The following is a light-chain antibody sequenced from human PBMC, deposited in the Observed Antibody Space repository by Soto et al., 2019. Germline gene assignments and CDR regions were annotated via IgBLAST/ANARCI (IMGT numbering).Light chain of an antibody. V-gene: IGKV3-20*01. CDR2: GAS. CDR3: QQYGSSPSLT. J-gene: IGKJ4*01. Sequence: EIVLTQSPGTLSLYPGERATLSCRASQSVSSSYLAWYQQKPGQAPRLLIYGASSRATGIPDRFSGGGSGTDFTLTISRLEPEDFAVYYCQQYGSSPSLTFGGGTKVDIK. CDR1: QSVSSSY.